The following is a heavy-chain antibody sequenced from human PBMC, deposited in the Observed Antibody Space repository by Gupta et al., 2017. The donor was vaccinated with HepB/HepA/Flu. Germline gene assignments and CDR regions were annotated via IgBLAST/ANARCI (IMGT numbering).Heavy chain of an antibody. J-gene: IGHJ4*02. V-gene: IGHV3-30*18. CDR2: IPYDGSNK. Sequence: SSYGMQWVRQAPGKGLEWVSLIPYDGSNKYYADSVKGRFTISRDNSKNTLYLQMNSLRPEETGVDYCAKDGVARATILPPGLDYGGQGTMVTVYS. D-gene: IGHD5-24*01. CDR3: AKDGVARATILPPGLDY. CDR1: SSYG.